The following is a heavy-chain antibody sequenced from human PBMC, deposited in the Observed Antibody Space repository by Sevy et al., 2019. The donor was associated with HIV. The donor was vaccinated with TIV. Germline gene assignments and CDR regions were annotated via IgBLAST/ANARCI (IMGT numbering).Heavy chain of an antibody. CDR1: GFSFSAYW. D-gene: IGHD1-26*01. CDR3: AQETFGRFDS. J-gene: IGHJ4*02. CDR2: IKPDGSHK. Sequence: GGSLRLSCPASGFSFSAYWMNWVRQAPGKGLEWVANIKPDGSHKHYVDSAEGRFTISRDNAKNSLYLQMNSLRVEDTAMYYRAQETFGRFDSWGQGTLVTVSS. V-gene: IGHV3-7*01.